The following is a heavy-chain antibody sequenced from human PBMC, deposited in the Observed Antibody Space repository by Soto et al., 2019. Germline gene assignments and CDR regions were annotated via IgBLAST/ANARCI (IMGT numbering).Heavy chain of an antibody. CDR3: SRGILV. D-gene: IGHD2-15*01. Sequence: QVQLQESGPGLVKPSQTMSLTCTVSGGSMNSGGYCWNWIRQHPGEGLEWIGCISYGGTTSYNPALKSRLTISVDASKNQFSLMLNTVTAADTAVYYCSRGILVWCQRNLISVSS. V-gene: IGHV4-31*03. CDR1: GGSMNSGGYC. CDR2: ISYGGTT. J-gene: IGHJ4*02.